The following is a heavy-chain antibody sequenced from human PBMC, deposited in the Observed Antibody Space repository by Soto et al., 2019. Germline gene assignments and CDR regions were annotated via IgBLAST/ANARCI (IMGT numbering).Heavy chain of an antibody. J-gene: IGHJ6*02. CDR2: IYHSGST. CDR1: GGSISSSNW. CDR3: ARDDRFYYYYGMDV. Sequence: PSETLCLTCAVSGGSISSSNWWGWVRQPPGKGLEWIGEIYHSGSTNYNPSLKSRVTISVDKSKNQFSLKLSSVTAADTAVYYCARDDRFYYYYGMDVWGQGTTVTVSS. V-gene: IGHV4-4*02.